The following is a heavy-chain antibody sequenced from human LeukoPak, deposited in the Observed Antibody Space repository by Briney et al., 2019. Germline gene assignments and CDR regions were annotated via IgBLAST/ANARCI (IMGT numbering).Heavy chain of an antibody. CDR3: AREVVAATPDAFDI. D-gene: IGHD2-15*01. V-gene: IGHV1-46*01. CDR2: INPSGGST. Sequence: ASVKVSCMASGYTFTSYYMHWVRQAPGQGLEWMGIINPSGGSTSYAQKFQGRVTMTRDISTSTVYMDLSSLRSEGTALYYCAREVVAATPDAFDIWGQGTMVTVSS. CDR1: GYTFTSYY. J-gene: IGHJ3*02.